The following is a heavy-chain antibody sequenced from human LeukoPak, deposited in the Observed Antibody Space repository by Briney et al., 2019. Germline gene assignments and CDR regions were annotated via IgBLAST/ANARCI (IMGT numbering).Heavy chain of an antibody. V-gene: IGHV3-66*01. CDR3: ARDRGTYYFNH. D-gene: IGHD1-26*01. Sequence: GGSLRLSCAASGFTVSSNFMNWVRQAPGKGLEWVSVIYSGGSTNYADSVKGRFTISRDNAKNTLYLLMNSLRVEDTAVYYCARDRGTYYFNHRGQGTLVTVSS. CDR1: GFTVSSNF. CDR2: IYSGGST. J-gene: IGHJ4*02.